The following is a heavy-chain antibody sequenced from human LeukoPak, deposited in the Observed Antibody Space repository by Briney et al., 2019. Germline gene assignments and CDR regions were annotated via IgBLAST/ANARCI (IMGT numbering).Heavy chain of an antibody. V-gene: IGHV3-48*03. CDR3: AREATISRNWFDP. CDR2: ISRSGSTI. CDR1: GFTFSSYE. Sequence: PGGSLRLSCAASGFTFSSYEMNWVRQAPGKGLEWVSYISRSGSTIYYADSVKGRFTISRDNAKNSLYLQMNSLRAEDTAVYYCAREATISRNWFDPWGQGTLVTVSS. D-gene: IGHD5-12*01. J-gene: IGHJ5*02.